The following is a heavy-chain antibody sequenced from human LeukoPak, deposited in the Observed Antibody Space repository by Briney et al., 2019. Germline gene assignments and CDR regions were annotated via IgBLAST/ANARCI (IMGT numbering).Heavy chain of an antibody. CDR2: IYHSGST. Sequence: SQTLSLTCAVSGGSISSGGYSWSWIRQPPGKGLEWIGYIYHSGSTYYNPSLKSRVTISVDRSKNQFSLKLSSVTAADTAVYYCARDRTFGVVISGKYYYYYYGMGVWGQGTTVTVSS. D-gene: IGHD3-3*01. CDR1: GGSISSGGYS. CDR3: ARDRTFGVVISGKYYYYYYGMGV. J-gene: IGHJ6*02. V-gene: IGHV4-30-2*01.